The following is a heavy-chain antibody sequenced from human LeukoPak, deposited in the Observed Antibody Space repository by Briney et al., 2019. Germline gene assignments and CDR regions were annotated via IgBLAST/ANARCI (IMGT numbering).Heavy chain of an antibody. V-gene: IGHV3-74*01. CDR3: ARAPSEIGGYYPEYFRH. J-gene: IGHJ1*01. Sequence: GGSLILSCAASGFTFSTYWMHWVRQALGKGLVSVSRSKSDGGTNYADSVKGRFTLYRANAKKTVSLQLNSLRPEATGVYYCARAPSEIGGYYPEYFRHWGQGTLVTVSS. CDR1: GFTFSTYW. D-gene: IGHD3-22*01. CDR2: SKSDGGT.